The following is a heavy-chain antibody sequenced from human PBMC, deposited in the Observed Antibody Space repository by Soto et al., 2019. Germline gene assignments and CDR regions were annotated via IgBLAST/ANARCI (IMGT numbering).Heavy chain of an antibody. Sequence: ASVKVSCKASGYTFTSYLISWVRQAPGQGLEWMGWISIYNGNTNYAQKLQGRVTMTTDTSTSTAYMELRSLRSDDTAVYYCARDVRSHDYDHYSSGMYVWGQGTTVTVSS. CDR2: ISIYNGNT. CDR3: ARDVRSHDYDHYSSGMYV. J-gene: IGHJ6*02. D-gene: IGHD4-17*01. CDR1: GYTFTSYL. V-gene: IGHV1-18*01.